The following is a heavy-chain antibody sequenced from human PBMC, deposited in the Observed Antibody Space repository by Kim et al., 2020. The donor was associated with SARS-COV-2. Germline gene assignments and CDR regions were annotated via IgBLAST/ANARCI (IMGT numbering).Heavy chain of an antibody. J-gene: IGHJ4*02. CDR2: IIPIFGTA. V-gene: IGHV1-69*13. CDR1: GGTFSSYA. D-gene: IGHD5-18*01. Sequence: SVKVSCKASGGTFSSYAISWVRQAPGQGLEWMGGIIPIFGTANYAQKFQGRVTITADESTSTAYMELSSLRSEDTAVYYCAFNHVDTAMVQALFFDYWGQGTLVTVSS. CDR3: AFNHVDTAMVQALFFDY.